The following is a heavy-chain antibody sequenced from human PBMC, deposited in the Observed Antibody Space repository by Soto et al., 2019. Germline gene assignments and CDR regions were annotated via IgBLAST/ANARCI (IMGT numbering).Heavy chain of an antibody. Sequence: PGESLKISCAASGFIFHEHDMHWVRQAPGKGLEWVGRSRNKAYSYITEYDASVNGRFTISRDDSRNSMYLQMNSLKTEDTAVYYCAADTPGFGQGEFEYWGQGTQVTVSS. CDR1: GFIFHEHD. CDR3: AADTPGFGQGEFEY. J-gene: IGHJ4*02. CDR2: SRNKAYSYIT. D-gene: IGHD5-18*01. V-gene: IGHV3-72*01.